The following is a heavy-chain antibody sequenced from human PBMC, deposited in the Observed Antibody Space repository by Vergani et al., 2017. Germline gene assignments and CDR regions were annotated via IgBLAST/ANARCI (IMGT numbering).Heavy chain of an antibody. J-gene: IGHJ3*02. CDR2: IIPILGIV. V-gene: IGHV1-69*02. D-gene: IGHD2-2*01. CDR1: GGTFSSYT. CDR3: ARGQPAEWGVPAAHDAFDI. Sequence: QVQLVQSGAEVKKPGSSVKVSCKASGGTFSSYTISWVRQAPGQGLEWMGRIIPILGIVDYAQKFQGRVTITADKSTSTAYMELNSLRSEDTAVYYCARGQPAEWGVPAAHDAFDIWGQGTMVTVSS.